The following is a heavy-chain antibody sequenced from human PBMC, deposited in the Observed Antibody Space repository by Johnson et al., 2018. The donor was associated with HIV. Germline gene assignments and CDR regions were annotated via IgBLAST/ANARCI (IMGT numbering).Heavy chain of an antibody. V-gene: IGHV3-NL1*01. CDR1: GFTFRSYA. Sequence: QETLVESGGGVVQPGRSLRLSCAASGFTFRSYAMHWVRQAPGKGLEWVSVIYSGGRTYYADSVTGRFTISRDNSKNTLYLQMNSLRAEDTAVYYCVTLVVAPPFDIWGQGTMVTVSS. CDR2: IYSGGRT. J-gene: IGHJ3*02. D-gene: IGHD2-15*01. CDR3: VTLVVAPPFDI.